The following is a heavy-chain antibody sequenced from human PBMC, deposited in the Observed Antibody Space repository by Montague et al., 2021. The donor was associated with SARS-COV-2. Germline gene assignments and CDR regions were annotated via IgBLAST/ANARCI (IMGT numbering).Heavy chain of an antibody. Sequence: SETLSLTCTVSGGSISSSSYYWGWIRPPPGKGPEWIGSIYYSGTTFYNPSLRSRVTMSVDTSKNQFSLRLISVTAADTAVFYYAGEDAGDWYFDLWGRGTLVTVSS. J-gene: IGHJ2*01. D-gene: IGHD1-1*01. CDR1: GGSISSSSYY. CDR2: IYYSGTT. CDR3: AGEDAGDWYFDL. V-gene: IGHV4-39*02.